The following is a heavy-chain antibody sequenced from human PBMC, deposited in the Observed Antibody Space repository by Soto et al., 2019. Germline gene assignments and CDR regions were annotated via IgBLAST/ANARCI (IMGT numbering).Heavy chain of an antibody. CDR2: INPSGGST. CDR1: GYTFTSYY. D-gene: IGHD4-4*01. V-gene: IGHV1-46*01. J-gene: IGHJ5*02. Sequence: QVQLVQSGAEVKKPGASVKVSCKASGYTFTSYYMHWVRQAPGQGLEWMGIINPSGGSTSYAQKFQGRVTMTRDTSTSTGYMELSSLGSEDKAVYYCARGAVTTGGWIDPWGQGTLVTVSS. CDR3: ARGAVTTGGWIDP.